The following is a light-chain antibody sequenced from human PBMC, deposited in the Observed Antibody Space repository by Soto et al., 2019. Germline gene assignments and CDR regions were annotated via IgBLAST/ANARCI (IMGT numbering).Light chain of an antibody. CDR3: QQYNNWPPWT. CDR1: QTISAN. CDR2: GAS. V-gene: IGKV3-15*01. J-gene: IGKJ1*01. Sequence: EIVMTQSPATLSVSPGERATLSCRASQTISANLAWYQQKPGQAPRLLIYGASSRVTGIPARFSGSGSGTDFTLTISSLQSEDFAVYYCQQYNNWPPWTFGRGTKVENK.